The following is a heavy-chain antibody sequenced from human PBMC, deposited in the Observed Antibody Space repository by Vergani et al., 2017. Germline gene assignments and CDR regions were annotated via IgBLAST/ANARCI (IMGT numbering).Heavy chain of an antibody. CDR1: GFTFSSYG. CDR3: AKFPLNITTPDRGDF. Sequence: QVHLVESGGGVVQPGGSLRLSCAASGFTFSSYGMHWVRQAPGKGLEWVAFILYDGSNKYYSDSVKGRFTISRDNSKNTLFLQMNSLRAEDTALYYCAKFPLNITTPDRGDFWGQGSLVTVSS. J-gene: IGHJ4*02. CDR2: ILYDGSNK. D-gene: IGHD1-1*01. V-gene: IGHV3-30*02.